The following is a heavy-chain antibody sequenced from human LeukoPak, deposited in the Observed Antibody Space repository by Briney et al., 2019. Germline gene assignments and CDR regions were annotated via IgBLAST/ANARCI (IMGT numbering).Heavy chain of an antibody. J-gene: IGHJ6*03. V-gene: IGHV3-48*01. Sequence: GGSLRLSCATSGFTFSSYSMNWVRQAPGKGLEWVSYISSSSSTIYYADSVKGRFTISRDNAENSLYLQMNSLRAEDTAVYYCARDPGGYGGSYYYYYYMDVWGKGTTVTVSS. CDR2: ISSSSSTI. CDR3: ARDPGGYGGSYYYYYYMDV. CDR1: GFTFSSYS. D-gene: IGHD1-26*01.